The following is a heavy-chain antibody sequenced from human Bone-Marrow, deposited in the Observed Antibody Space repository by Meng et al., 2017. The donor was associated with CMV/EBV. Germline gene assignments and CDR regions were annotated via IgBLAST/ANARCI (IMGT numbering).Heavy chain of an antibody. CDR2: ISGNGGST. CDR3: AKDGVVVPADTVFDY. Sequence: GGSLRLSCAASGFSFSSYAMCWVRKAPGKGLELDSAISGNGGSTYYADSVKGRFTISRDNSNNTLYLQMNSLRAEDTAVYYCAKDGVVVPADTVFDYWGEGTLVTVSS. CDR1: GFSFSSYA. J-gene: IGHJ4*02. V-gene: IGHV3-23*01. D-gene: IGHD2-2*01.